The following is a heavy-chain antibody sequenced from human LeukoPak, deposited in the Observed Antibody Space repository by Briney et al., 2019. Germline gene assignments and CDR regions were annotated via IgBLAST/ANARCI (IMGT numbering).Heavy chain of an antibody. CDR2: IYYSGST. J-gene: IGHJ4*02. CDR3: ARRGMATSYFDY. CDR1: GGSISSSSYY. Sequence: PSETLSLTCTVSGGSISSSSYYLGWIRQPPGKGLEWIGSIYYSGSTYYNPSLKSRVTISVDTSKNQFSLKLSSVTAADTAVYYCARRGMATSYFDYWGQGTLVTVSS. D-gene: IGHD5-24*01. V-gene: IGHV4-39*01.